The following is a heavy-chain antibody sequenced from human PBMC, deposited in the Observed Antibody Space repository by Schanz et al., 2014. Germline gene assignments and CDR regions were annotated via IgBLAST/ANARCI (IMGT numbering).Heavy chain of an antibody. J-gene: IGHJ4*02. CDR3: ARDRGYCSGGSCLTFDY. CDR2: LSGSGGNT. D-gene: IGHD2-15*01. Sequence: VQLVESGGGVVQFGRSLRLSCVASGFTFSSYSMNWVRQVPGKGLEWVSALSGSGGNTYYADSVKGRFTISRDNSKNTLYLQMNTLRAEDTAVYYCARDRGYCSGGSCLTFDYWGQGTLVTVSS. V-gene: IGHV3-NL1*01. CDR1: GFTFSSYS.